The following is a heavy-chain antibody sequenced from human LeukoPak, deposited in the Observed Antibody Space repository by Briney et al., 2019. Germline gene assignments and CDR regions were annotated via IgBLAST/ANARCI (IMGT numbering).Heavy chain of an antibody. V-gene: IGHV3-74*01. CDR3: ARDRPVVPAPLWFGELWRDFDY. J-gene: IGHJ4*02. CDR2: INSDGSST. D-gene: IGHD3-10*01. Sequence: GGSLRLSCAASGFTFSSYWMHWVRQAPGKGLVWVSRINSDGSSTSYADSVKGRFTISRDNAKNTLYLQMNSLRAEDTAVYYCARDRPVVPAPLWFGELWRDFDYWGQGTLVTVSS. CDR1: GFTFSSYW.